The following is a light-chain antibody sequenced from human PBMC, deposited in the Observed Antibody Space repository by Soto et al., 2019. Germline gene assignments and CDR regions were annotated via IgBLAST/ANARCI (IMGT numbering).Light chain of an antibody. V-gene: IGKV1-5*03. CDR1: QRSSRW. J-gene: IGKJ3*01. CDR2: KAS. Sequence: DIQMTQSPSTLSASVGNSVTITRRASQRSSRWLAWYQQKPGQAPKRLIYKASTLDSGVTSRFSSSGSGTEFTLTISSLQPDDFASYHCQQSFTFGPGTKVDIK. CDR3: QQSFT.